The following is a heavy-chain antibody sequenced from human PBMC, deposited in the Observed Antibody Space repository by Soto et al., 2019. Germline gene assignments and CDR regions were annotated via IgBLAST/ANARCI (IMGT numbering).Heavy chain of an antibody. D-gene: IGHD6-13*01. Sequence: ASVKVSCKVSGYTLTELSMHSVRQAPGKGLEWMGGFDPEDGETIYAQKFQVRVTMTEDTSTDTAYMELSSLRSEDTAVYYFATITSGYESTYFDLCGRGTLVTVSS. CDR3: ATITSGYESTYFDL. J-gene: IGHJ2*01. CDR2: FDPEDGET. V-gene: IGHV1-24*01. CDR1: GYTLTELS.